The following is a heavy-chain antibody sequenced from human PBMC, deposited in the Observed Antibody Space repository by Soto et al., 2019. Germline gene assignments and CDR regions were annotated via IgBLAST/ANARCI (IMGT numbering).Heavy chain of an antibody. CDR2: TYYRSKWYN. Sequence: SQTLSLTCAISGDIVSSNSAAWSWISQSPSRGLEWLGRTYYRSKWYNDYAVSVQSRITINPDTSKNQCSLQLNSVTPEDTAVYCWGIGDRFTTFHAFDLWGQGTMVTVSS. CDR3: GIGDRFTTFHAFDL. V-gene: IGHV6-1*01. J-gene: IGHJ3*01. CDR1: GDIVSSNSAA. D-gene: IGHD3-3*01.